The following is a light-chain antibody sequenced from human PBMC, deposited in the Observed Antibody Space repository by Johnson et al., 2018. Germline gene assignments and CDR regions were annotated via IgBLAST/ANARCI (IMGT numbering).Light chain of an antibody. CDR3: GTWDSRLSAGNV. CDR1: SSNIGNNY. J-gene: IGLJ1*01. CDR2: ENN. V-gene: IGLV1-51*02. Sequence: QSVLTQPPSVSAAPRQKVTISCSGSSSNIGNNYVSWYQQLPGTAPKLLIYENNKRPSGIPDRFSGSKSGTSATLGITGLQTGDEADYYCGTWDSRLSAGNVFGTGTKVTVL.